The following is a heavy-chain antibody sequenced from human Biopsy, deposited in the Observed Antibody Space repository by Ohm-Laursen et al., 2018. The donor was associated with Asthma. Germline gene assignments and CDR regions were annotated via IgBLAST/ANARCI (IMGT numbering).Heavy chain of an antibody. CDR1: GYTFNSAG. J-gene: IGHJ6*02. V-gene: IGHV1-18*01. D-gene: IGHD3-10*01. CDR3: ARAVDYSHYYGIDV. Sequence: ASVKVSYKTSGYTFNSAGITWVRQAPGQGLEWMGWISVYNGNTKVAQKLQDRVTMITDTSTSTAYMELRSLRSDDTAVYFCARAVDYSHYYGIDVWGQGITVTVS. CDR2: ISVYNGNT.